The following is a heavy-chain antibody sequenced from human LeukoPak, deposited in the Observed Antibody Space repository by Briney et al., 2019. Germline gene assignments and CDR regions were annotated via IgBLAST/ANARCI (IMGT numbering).Heavy chain of an antibody. Sequence: GRSLSLSCAASGFTFSSYGMHWVRQAPGKGLEWVAVIWYDGSNKYYADSVKGRFTISRDNSKNTLYLEMNSLRAEDTAVYYCAKDLQSSGWLQPYFDYWGQGTLVTVSS. CDR1: GFTFSSYG. D-gene: IGHD6-19*01. CDR3: AKDLQSSGWLQPYFDY. J-gene: IGHJ4*02. CDR2: IWYDGSNK. V-gene: IGHV3-33*06.